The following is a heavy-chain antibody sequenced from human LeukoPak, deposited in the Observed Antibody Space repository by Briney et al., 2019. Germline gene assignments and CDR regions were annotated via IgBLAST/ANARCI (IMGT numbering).Heavy chain of an antibody. CDR3: AKDKEYYDSSGYYYSHGMDV. V-gene: IGHV3-9*01. Sequence: PGRSLRLSCSASGFTFDDYAMHWGPRAPGKGLERVSRIRWNSGIIGYAESVKGRFTISRDNAKNSLYLQMNSLRAEDTALYYCAKDKEYYDSSGYYYSHGMDVWGQGTTVTVSS. J-gene: IGHJ6*02. CDR1: GFTFDDYA. D-gene: IGHD3-22*01. CDR2: IRWNSGII.